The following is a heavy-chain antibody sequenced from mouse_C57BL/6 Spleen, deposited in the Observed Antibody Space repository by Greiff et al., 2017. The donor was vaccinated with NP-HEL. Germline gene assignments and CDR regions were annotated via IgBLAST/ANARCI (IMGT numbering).Heavy chain of an antibody. D-gene: IGHD1-1*01. CDR2: IDPSDSET. Sequence: QVQLQQPGAELVRPGSSVKLSCKASGYTFTSYWMHWVKQRPIQGLEWIGNIDPSDSETHYNQKFKDKATLTVDKSSSTAYMQLSSLTSEDSAVYYCARWGASYYYGSSYVAYWGQGTLVTVSA. V-gene: IGHV1-52*01. CDR1: GYTFTSYW. J-gene: IGHJ3*01. CDR3: ARWGASYYYGSSYVAY.